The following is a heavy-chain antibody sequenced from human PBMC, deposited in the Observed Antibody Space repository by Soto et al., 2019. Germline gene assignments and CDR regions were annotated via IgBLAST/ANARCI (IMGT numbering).Heavy chain of an antibody. CDR3: AKGAGLTGDYGDYFDY. V-gene: IGHV3-23*01. Sequence: GGSLRLSCAASGFTFSSYAMSWVRQAPGKGLEWVSAISGSGGSTYYADSVKGRFTISRDNSKNTVYLQMNSLRAEDTAVYYCAKGAGLTGDYGDYFDYWGQGTLVTVSS. CDR1: GFTFSSYA. D-gene: IGHD3-16*01. J-gene: IGHJ4*02. CDR2: ISGSGGST.